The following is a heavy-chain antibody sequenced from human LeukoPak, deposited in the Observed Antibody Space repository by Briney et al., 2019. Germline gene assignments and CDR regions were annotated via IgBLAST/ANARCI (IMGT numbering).Heavy chain of an antibody. CDR2: IYYSGST. J-gene: IGHJ3*02. Sequence: PSETLSLTCTVSGGSISSYYWSWIRQPPGKGLEWIGYIYYSGSTNYNPSLKSRVTISVDTSKNQFSLKLSSVTAADTAVYYCARDPSHLTGAAFDIWGQGTMVTVSS. V-gene: IGHV4-59*01. CDR1: GGSISSYY. D-gene: IGHD7-27*01. CDR3: ARDPSHLTGAAFDI.